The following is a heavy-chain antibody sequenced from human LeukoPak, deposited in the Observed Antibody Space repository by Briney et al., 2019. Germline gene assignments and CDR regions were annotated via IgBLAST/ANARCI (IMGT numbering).Heavy chain of an antibody. V-gene: IGHV4-38-2*02. D-gene: IGHD7-27*01. CDR2: SHHSGNT. CDR3: AREIWGSSFPDY. CDR1: GYSISSGYN. Sequence: PSETLSLTCTVSGYSISSGYNWGWIRQPPEKGLEWIGSSHHSGNTYYNPSLKSRASISVDTSNNQFSLHLTSVTAADTAVYYCAREIWGSSFPDYWGQGTPVTVSS. J-gene: IGHJ4*02.